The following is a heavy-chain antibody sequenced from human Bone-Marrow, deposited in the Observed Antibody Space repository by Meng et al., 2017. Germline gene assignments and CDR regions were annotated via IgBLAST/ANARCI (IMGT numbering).Heavy chain of an antibody. CDR2: INPNSGGT. Sequence: QVQLVQCGGEVKKPGSSVKVSCKASGGTFSSYAISWVRQAPGQGLEWMGRINPNSGGTNYAQKFQGRVTMTRDTSISTAYMELSRLRSDDTAVYYCARVRWELPDYWGQGTLVTVSS. CDR1: GGTFSSYA. V-gene: IGHV1-2*06. D-gene: IGHD1-26*01. J-gene: IGHJ4*02. CDR3: ARVRWELPDY.